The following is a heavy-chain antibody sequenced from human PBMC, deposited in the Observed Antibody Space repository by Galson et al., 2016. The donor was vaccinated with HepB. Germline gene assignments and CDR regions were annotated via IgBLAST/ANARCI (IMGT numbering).Heavy chain of an antibody. CDR1: GFTFSNFA. J-gene: IGHJ6*02. Sequence: SLRLSCAASGFTFSNFAVHWVRQAPGKGLEWVAVMSYDGGNKYYADSVKGRFTISRDNSKNTLFLQMNSLRAEDPAVYYCARDKSGGYYGSGTYLRNYYAMDVWGQGTTVTVSS. CDR3: ARDKSGGYYGSGTYLRNYYAMDV. CDR2: MSYDGGNK. D-gene: IGHD3-10*01. V-gene: IGHV3-30*04.